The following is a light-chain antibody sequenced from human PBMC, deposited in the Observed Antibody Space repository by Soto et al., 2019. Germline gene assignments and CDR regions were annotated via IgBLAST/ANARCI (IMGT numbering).Light chain of an antibody. V-gene: IGLV1-40*01. J-gene: IGLJ1*01. CDR2: GNG. CDR3: QTYDSSLSGLFV. Sequence: QALLTLPPSVSGAPGQRFTISCTGSISNIGAGYDVHWYQQLPGTAPKLLIFGNGNRPSGVPDRFSGSKSDTSASLAITGLQAEDEADYYCQTYDSSLSGLFVFGTGTKVTVL. CDR1: ISNIGAGYD.